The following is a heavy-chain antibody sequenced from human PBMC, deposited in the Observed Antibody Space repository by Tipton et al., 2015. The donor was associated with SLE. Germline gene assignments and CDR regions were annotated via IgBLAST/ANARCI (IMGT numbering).Heavy chain of an antibody. Sequence: TLSLTCTVSGGSISSYHWSWIRQSPGKGLEWIGEINHSGYTNYNLSLKSRVTISVDTSKNQFSLKLSSVTAADTAVYYCARATDCSGGRCYSAYYYYYGMDVWGQGTTVTVSS. V-gene: IGHV4-34*01. D-gene: IGHD2-15*01. CDR3: ARATDCSGGRCYSAYYYYYGMDV. CDR1: GGSISSYH. J-gene: IGHJ6*02. CDR2: INHSGYT.